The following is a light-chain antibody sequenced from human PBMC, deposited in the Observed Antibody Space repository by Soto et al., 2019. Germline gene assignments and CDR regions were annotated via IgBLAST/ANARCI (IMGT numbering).Light chain of an antibody. Sequence: QSVLTRPASVSGSPGQSITISCTGTSSDVGLYDYVSWYQQHPGKAPQLMIYAVSNRPSGVSNRFSASKSGNTASLFISGLQAEDEDDYYCSSYTSDSSYVFGSGT. CDR3: SSYTSDSSYV. V-gene: IGLV2-14*01. CDR1: SSDVGLYDY. J-gene: IGLJ1*01. CDR2: AVS.